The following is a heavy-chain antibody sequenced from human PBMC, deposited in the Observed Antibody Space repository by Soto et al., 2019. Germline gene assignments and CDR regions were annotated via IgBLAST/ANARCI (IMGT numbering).Heavy chain of an antibody. CDR2: ISGHTGNT. J-gene: IGHJ4*02. V-gene: IGHV1-18*01. CDR3: AIYFYGAGGRRSLFWY. Sequence: ASLKVSCKASGYSFTNYGISWVRQAPGQGLKWMGWISGHTGNTNYAQRVQGRVTMTTDTSTRTADMKRRSLRSDDTAVYYCAIYFYGAGGRRSLFWYCGQGTLVTVSS. CDR1: GYSFTNYG. D-gene: IGHD3-10*01.